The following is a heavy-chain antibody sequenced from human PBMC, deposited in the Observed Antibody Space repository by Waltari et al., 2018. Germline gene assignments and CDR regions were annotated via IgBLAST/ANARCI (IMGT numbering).Heavy chain of an antibody. J-gene: IGHJ5*02. D-gene: IGHD3-10*01. CDR3: SFGPFLSLSSFPPALFSP. Sequence: QVQLQQWGAGLWKTSENRSLTWAVCGGSCGGDYWSWVRQHPGKGLEWIGELNHSGSTNYNPSLKSRVTISFDTSKTQFSLKLSSVSSADTALSSSSFGPFLSLSSFPPALFSPWGQFSLVPVSS. V-gene: IGHV4-34*01. CDR1: GGSCGGDY. CDR2: LNHSGST.